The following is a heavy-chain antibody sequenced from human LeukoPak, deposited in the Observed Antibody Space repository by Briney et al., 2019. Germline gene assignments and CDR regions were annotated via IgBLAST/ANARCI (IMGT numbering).Heavy chain of an antibody. CDR1: GFTFSSDA. V-gene: IGHV3-23*01. J-gene: IGHJ2*01. Sequence: PGGSLRLSCTASGFTFSSDAISWVREAPGKGLEWVSAITGSGGSTYYADSVKGRFTISRDNSKNTLFLQMNSLRAEDTAVYYCAKDGYSSRPAYFDLWGRGTLVTVSS. CDR3: AKDGYSSRPAYFDL. CDR2: ITGSGGST. D-gene: IGHD6-13*01.